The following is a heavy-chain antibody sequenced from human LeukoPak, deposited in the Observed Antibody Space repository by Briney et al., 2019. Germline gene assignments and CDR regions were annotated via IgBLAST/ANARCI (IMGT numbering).Heavy chain of an antibody. Sequence: PGGSLRLSCGASGFTVSTNYMSWVRQAPGKGLEWVSIIYSGGRTYYADSVKGRFTISRDNSKNTLYLQMNSLRAEDTAVYYCASYRYGSSFAFDIWGQGTMVTVSS. D-gene: IGHD6-6*01. J-gene: IGHJ3*02. CDR1: GFTVSTNY. CDR3: ASYRYGSSFAFDI. V-gene: IGHV3-66*01. CDR2: IYSGGRT.